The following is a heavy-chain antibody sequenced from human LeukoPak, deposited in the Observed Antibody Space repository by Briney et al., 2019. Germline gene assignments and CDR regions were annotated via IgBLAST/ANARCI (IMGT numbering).Heavy chain of an antibody. CDR3: ARARTRVTTGFDY. Sequence: PGGSLRLSCAASGFTFSSYSMHWVRQAPGKGLEWVSYISSSSSTIYYADSVKGRFTISRDNAKNSLYLQMNSLRAEDTAVYYCARARTRVTTGFDYWGQGTLVTVSS. V-gene: IGHV3-48*04. J-gene: IGHJ4*02. CDR1: GFTFSSYS. D-gene: IGHD4-17*01. CDR2: ISSSSSTI.